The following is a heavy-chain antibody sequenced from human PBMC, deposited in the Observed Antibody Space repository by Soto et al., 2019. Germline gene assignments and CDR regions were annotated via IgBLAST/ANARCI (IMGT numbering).Heavy chain of an antibody. D-gene: IGHD3-22*01. CDR2: ISSNGGST. V-gene: IGHV3-64*01. Sequence: GGSLRLSCAASGFTFSSYAMHWVRQAPGKGLEYVSAISSNGGSTYYANSVKGRFTISRDNSKNTPYLQMGSLRAEDMAVYYCARAKLYYYDSSGYYFDYWGQGTLVIVSS. J-gene: IGHJ4*02. CDR3: ARAKLYYYDSSGYYFDY. CDR1: GFTFSSYA.